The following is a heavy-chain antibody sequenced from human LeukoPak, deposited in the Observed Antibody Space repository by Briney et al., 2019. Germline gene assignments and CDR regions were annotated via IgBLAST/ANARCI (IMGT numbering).Heavy chain of an antibody. V-gene: IGHV3-21*01. CDR2: ISSSSSYI. CDR3: ARGPLVQPWSPLDY. CDR1: GFTFSSYS. D-gene: IGHD5-18*01. J-gene: IGHJ4*02. Sequence: GGSLRLSCAASGFTFSSYSMNWVRQAPGKGLEWVSSISSSSSYIYYADSVKGRFTISRDNAKNSLYLQMNSLRAEDTAVYYCARGPLVQPWSPLDYWGQGTLVTVSS.